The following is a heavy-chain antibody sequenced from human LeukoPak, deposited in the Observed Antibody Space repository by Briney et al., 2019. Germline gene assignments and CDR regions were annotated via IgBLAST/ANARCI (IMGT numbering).Heavy chain of an antibody. J-gene: IGHJ3*02. V-gene: IGHV4-59*12. D-gene: IGHD4-4*01. CDR2: IYYSGST. CDR3: ARVAANTNFSEYAFDI. CDR1: GGSISSYY. Sequence: PSETLSLTCTVSGGSISSYYWSWIRQPPWKGLEWIGYIYYSGSTSYNPSLKSRVTISVDTSKNQFSLNLSSVTAADTAVYYCARVAANTNFSEYAFDIWGQGTMVTVSS.